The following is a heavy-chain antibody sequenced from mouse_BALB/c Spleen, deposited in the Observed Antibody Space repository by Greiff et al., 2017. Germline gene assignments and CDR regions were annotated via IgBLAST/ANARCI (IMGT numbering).Heavy chain of an antibody. Sequence: EVQVVESGGGLVQPGGSRKLSCAASGFTFSSFGMHWVRQAPEKGLEWVAYISSGSSTIYYADTVKGRFTISRDNPKNTLFLQMTSLRSEDTAMYYCARSLRLYYFDYWGQGTTLTVSS. J-gene: IGHJ2*01. V-gene: IGHV5-17*02. D-gene: IGHD1-2*01. CDR1: GFTFSSFG. CDR2: ISSGSSTI. CDR3: ARSLRLYYFDY.